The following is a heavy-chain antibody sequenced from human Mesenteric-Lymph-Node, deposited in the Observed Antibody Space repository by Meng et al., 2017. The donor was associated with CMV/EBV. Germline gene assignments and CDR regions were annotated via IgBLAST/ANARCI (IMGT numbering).Heavy chain of an antibody. CDR1: GGTFSSYA. V-gene: IGHV1-69*05. D-gene: IGHD1-26*01. Sequence: YCKASGGTFSSYAISWVRQAPGQELEWMGGIIPIFGTANYAQKFQGRVTITTDESTSTAYMELSSLRSEDTAVYYCARDIGSGSYYFWGQGTLVTVSS. CDR2: IIPIFGTA. CDR3: ARDIGSGSYYF. J-gene: IGHJ4*02.